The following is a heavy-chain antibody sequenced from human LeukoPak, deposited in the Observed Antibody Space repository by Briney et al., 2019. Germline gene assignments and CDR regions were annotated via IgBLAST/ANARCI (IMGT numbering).Heavy chain of an antibody. Sequence: GGSLRLSCAASGFTFSSYAMHGVRQAPGKGLEGVAVLSYDGTNKYYADSVKGRFTISRDNSKNTLYLQMNSLRAEDTAVYYCAREGTYYDFWSGYSGAFDIWGQGTMVTVSS. V-gene: IGHV3-30-3*01. J-gene: IGHJ3*02. CDR3: AREGTYYDFWSGYSGAFDI. D-gene: IGHD3-3*01. CDR1: GFTFSSYA. CDR2: LSYDGTNK.